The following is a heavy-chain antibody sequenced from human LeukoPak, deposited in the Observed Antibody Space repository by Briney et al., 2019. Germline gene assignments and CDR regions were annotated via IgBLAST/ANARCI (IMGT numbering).Heavy chain of an antibody. J-gene: IGHJ6*02. CDR2: ISAYNGNT. V-gene: IGHV1-18*01. Sequence: ASVKVSCKASGYTFTSYGISWVRQAPGQGLEWMGWISAYNGNTNYAQKLQGRVTMTTDTSTSTAYMELRSLRSDDTAVYYCARDSAHRKSTIFGVVIHYYYYGMDVWGQGTTVTVSS. D-gene: IGHD3-3*01. CDR3: ARDSAHRKSTIFGVVIHYYYYGMDV. CDR1: GYTFTSYG.